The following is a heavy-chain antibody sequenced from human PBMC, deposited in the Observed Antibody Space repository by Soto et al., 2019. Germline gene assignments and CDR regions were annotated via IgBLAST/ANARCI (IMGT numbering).Heavy chain of an antibody. D-gene: IGHD2-15*01. Sequence: PSETLSLTCAVYGGSFSGYYWSWIRQPPGKGLEWIGEINHSGSTNYNPSLKSRVTISVDTSKNQFSLKLSSVTAADTAVYYCARDVVVAAAFFDYWGQGTLVTVSS. V-gene: IGHV4-34*01. CDR2: INHSGST. J-gene: IGHJ4*02. CDR1: GGSFSGYY. CDR3: ARDVVVAAAFFDY.